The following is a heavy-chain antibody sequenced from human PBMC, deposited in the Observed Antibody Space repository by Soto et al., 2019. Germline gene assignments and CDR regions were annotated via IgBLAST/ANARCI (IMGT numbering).Heavy chain of an antibody. Sequence: GGSLRLSCAASGFTFSSYSMNWVRQAPGKGLEWVSYISSSSSTIYYADSVKGRFTISRDNAKNSLYLQMNSLRAEDTAVYYCAREHPSRAISRGYFDYWGQGTLVTVSS. V-gene: IGHV3-48*01. J-gene: IGHJ4*02. CDR1: GFTFSSYS. D-gene: IGHD1-26*01. CDR3: AREHPSRAISRGYFDY. CDR2: ISSSSSTI.